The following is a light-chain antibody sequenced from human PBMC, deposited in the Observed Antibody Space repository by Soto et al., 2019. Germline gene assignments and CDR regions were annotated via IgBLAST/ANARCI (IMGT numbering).Light chain of an antibody. V-gene: IGLV2-14*03. Sequence: QSVLTQPASVSGSXGXSXXXXXTGTSSDVGGYNYVSWYQQHPGKAPKLMISNVGDRPSGVSNRFSGSKSGNTASLTISGLQTEDEADYYCSSYTTSSTVVFGGGTKLTVL. CDR3: SSYTTSSTVV. CDR1: SSDVGGYNY. J-gene: IGLJ3*02. CDR2: NVG.